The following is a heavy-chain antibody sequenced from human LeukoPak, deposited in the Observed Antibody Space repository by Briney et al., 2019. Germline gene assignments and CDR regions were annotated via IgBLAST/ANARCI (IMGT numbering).Heavy chain of an antibody. CDR3: TTASLLRGYYYYGMDV. V-gene: IGHV3-15*01. CDR2: IKTKTDGGAT. Sequence: GSLSLSCATSGFTFSYAWMSWVRQAPGKGLEWVGRIKTKTDGGATDYAAPVKGRFTISRDDSKNTLYLQMNSLKKEDTAAYYCTTASLLRGYYYYGMDVWGQGTTVTVSS. J-gene: IGHJ6*02. CDR1: GFTFSYAW. D-gene: IGHD3-10*01.